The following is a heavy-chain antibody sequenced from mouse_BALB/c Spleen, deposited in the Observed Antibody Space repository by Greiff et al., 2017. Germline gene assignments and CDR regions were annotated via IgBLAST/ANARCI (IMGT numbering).Heavy chain of an antibody. CDR3: ARVSYFSGFAY. CDR2: IDPANGNT. V-gene: IGHV14-3*02. J-gene: IGHJ3*01. D-gene: IGHD2-12*01. CDR1: GFNIKDTY. Sequence: EVQLQQSGAELVKPGASVKLSCTASGFNIKDTYMPWVKQRPEQGLEWIGRIDPANGNTKYDPKFQGKATITADTSSNTAYLQLSSLTSEDTAVYYCARVSYFSGFAYWGQGTLVTVSA.